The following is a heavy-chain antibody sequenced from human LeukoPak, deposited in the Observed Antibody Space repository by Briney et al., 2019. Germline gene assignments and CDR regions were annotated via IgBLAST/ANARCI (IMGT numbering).Heavy chain of an antibody. Sequence: GGSLRLSCAASGFFFSTYGMHWVRQAPGKGLEWVAVIWSHGNTKKYADSVTGRFTISRDNSKNTLYLEMNTLRAEDTAVYYCARDDDYDDHNTFDMWGHGTMVTVSS. CDR2: IWSHGNTK. J-gene: IGHJ3*02. V-gene: IGHV3-33*01. D-gene: IGHD4-17*01. CDR1: GFFFSTYG. CDR3: ARDDDYDDHNTFDM.